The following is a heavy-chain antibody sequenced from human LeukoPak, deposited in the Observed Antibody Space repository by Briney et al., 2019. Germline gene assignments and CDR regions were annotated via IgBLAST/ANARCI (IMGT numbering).Heavy chain of an antibody. J-gene: IGHJ4*02. V-gene: IGHV1-18*01. Sequence: ASVKVSCKASGGTFSSYGISWVRQAPGQGLEWMGWISAYNGNTNYAQKLQGRVTMTTDTSTSTAYMELRSLRSDDTAVYYCARVRSYCSSTSCYSFDYWGQGTLVTVSS. CDR2: ISAYNGNT. CDR1: GGTFSSYG. D-gene: IGHD2-2*01. CDR3: ARVRSYCSSTSCYSFDY.